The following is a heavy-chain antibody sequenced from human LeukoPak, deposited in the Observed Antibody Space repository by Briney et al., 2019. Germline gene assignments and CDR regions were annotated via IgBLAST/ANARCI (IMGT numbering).Heavy chain of an antibody. D-gene: IGHD3-10*01. CDR1: GVSINVSITRHY. CDR2: ISYSGT. J-gene: IGHJ4*02. Sequence: SETLSLTCAVSGVSINVSITRHYWGWIRQSPGKGLEWIGRISYSGTNYNPSLKSRVTISVDTSKNQFSLKLSSVTAADTAVYYCARDHYRGYGSGSRSPLDYWGQGTLVTVSS. CDR3: ARDHYRGYGSGSRSPLDY. V-gene: IGHV4-39*07.